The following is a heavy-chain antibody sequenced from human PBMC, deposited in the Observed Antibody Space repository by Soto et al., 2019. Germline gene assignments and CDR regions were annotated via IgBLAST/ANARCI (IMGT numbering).Heavy chain of an antibody. CDR1: GDSVSSDRYF. CDR2: LSYTGET. V-gene: IGHV4-61*01. CDR3: ARIVVGASVNL. D-gene: IGHD2-15*01. J-gene: IGHJ5*02. Sequence: SETLSLTCRAPGDSVSSDRYFWTLIRQPPGKGLEWIAYLSYTGETNYNPPLKSRVTMSVDRSRNQFSLTLTSVTAADTAVYFCARIVVGASVNLWGQGSLVTVSS.